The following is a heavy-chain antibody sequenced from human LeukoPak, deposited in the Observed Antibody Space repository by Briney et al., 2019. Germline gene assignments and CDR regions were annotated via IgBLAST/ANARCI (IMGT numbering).Heavy chain of an antibody. CDR3: ARGDYGLGGREYYFDY. J-gene: IGHJ4*02. V-gene: IGHV4-30-2*01. CDR1: GGSIISGGYS. Sequence: PSETLSLTCAVSGGSIISGGYSWSWIRQPPGKGLEWIGFIYHSGSTYYNPSLKSRVTISVDRSKNQLSLKLSSVTAADTAVYYCARGDYGLGGREYYFDYWGQGTLVTVSS. D-gene: IGHD4-17*01. CDR2: IYHSGST.